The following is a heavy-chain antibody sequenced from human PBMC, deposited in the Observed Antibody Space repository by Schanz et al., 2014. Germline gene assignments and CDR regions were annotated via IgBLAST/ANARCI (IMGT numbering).Heavy chain of an antibody. CDR2: IGGSGDST. V-gene: IGHV3-23*04. Sequence: EVQLVESGGGLAQPGGSLRLSCAASGFIFSAYTMNWVRQAPGKGLEWVSGIGGSGDSTHYADSVKGRFIISRDNSKNTLYLQVNSLRAEDTAVYYCAKHVRSLTGNDYWGQGTLVTVSS. CDR3: AKHVRSLTGNDY. J-gene: IGHJ4*02. CDR1: GFIFSAYT. D-gene: IGHD3-9*01.